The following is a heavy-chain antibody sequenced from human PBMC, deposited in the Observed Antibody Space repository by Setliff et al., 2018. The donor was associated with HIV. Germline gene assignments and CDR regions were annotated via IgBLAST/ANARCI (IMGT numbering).Heavy chain of an antibody. V-gene: IGHV1-18*01. CDR1: GYTFSTYG. Sequence: GASVKVSCKASGYTFSTYGISWVRQAPGQGLEWMGWISAHNDVTHYAQHLQGRVTMTTDTSTSTAYMELRSLTSDDTAVYYCARGYCGGGICYSPNWLDPWGQGTLVTVSS. D-gene: IGHD2-15*01. J-gene: IGHJ5*02. CDR2: ISAHNDVT. CDR3: ARGYCGGGICYSPNWLDP.